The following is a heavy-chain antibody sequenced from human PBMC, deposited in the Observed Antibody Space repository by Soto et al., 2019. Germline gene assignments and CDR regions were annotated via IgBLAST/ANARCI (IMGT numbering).Heavy chain of an antibody. V-gene: IGHV3-30*03. CDR1: TSTFSTYG. J-gene: IGHJ4*02. CDR2: ISYDSIST. Sequence: QVHLVESGGGVVQPGRPLRLSCVASTSTFSTYGMHWVRQAPGKGLEWVAVISYDSISTGYGDSVRGRFTISRDNSKNTLYLQMNSLTTEDTAVYYGAREAGCNGGECNVYFDYWGQGTLVTVSS. CDR3: AREAGCNGGECNVYFDY. D-gene: IGHD2-8*02.